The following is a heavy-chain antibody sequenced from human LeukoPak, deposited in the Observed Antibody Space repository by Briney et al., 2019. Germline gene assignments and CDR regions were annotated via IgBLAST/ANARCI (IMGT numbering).Heavy chain of an antibody. CDR1: GFTFSTYW. J-gene: IGHJ4*02. CDR3: AKVPHYDSSGYYDY. D-gene: IGHD3-22*01. Sequence: GGSLRLSCAASGFTFSTYWMSWVRQAPGKGLEWVAFIRYDGSDKYYADSVKGRFTISRDISKNTLFLQMNSLRAEDTAVYYCAKVPHYDSSGYYDYWGQGTLVTVSS. CDR2: IRYDGSDK. V-gene: IGHV3-30*02.